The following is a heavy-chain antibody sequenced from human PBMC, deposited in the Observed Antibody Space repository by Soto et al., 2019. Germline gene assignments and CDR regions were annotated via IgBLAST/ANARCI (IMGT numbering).Heavy chain of an antibody. J-gene: IGHJ6*03. CDR1: GFTFSSYA. CDR3: AKNPGGALYYYYYMGV. Sequence: GGSLRLSCAASGFTFSSYAMSWVHQAPGKGLEWVSAISGSGGSTYYADSVKGRFTISRDNSKNTLYLQMNSLRAEDTAVYYCAKNPGGALYYYYYMGVWGKGTTVTVSS. V-gene: IGHV3-23*01. CDR2: ISGSGGST. D-gene: IGHD3-10*01.